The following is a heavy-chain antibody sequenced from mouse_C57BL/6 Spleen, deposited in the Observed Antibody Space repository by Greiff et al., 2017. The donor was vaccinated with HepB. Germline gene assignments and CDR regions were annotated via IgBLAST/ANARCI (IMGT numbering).Heavy chain of an antibody. CDR2: ISSGGSYT. J-gene: IGHJ4*01. Sequence: VQLKESGGDLVKPGGSLKLSCAASGFTFSSYSMSWVRQTPDRRLEWVATISSGGSYTYYPDSVKGRFTISRDNAKNTLYLQMSSLKSEDTAMYYCARHRTMVTDYYAMDYWGQGTSVTVSS. CDR1: GFTFSSYS. CDR3: ARHRTMVTDYYAMDY. V-gene: IGHV5-6*01. D-gene: IGHD2-3*01.